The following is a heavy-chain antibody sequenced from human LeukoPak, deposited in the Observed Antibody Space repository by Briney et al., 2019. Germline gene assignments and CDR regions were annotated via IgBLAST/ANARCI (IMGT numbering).Heavy chain of an antibody. J-gene: IGHJ3*02. CDR2: ISAYNGNT. Sequence: GASVKVSCKASGYTFSSYAITWVRQVPGQGLEWMGWISAYNGNTNYAQKLQGRVTMTTDTSTSAAYMELRSLRSDDTAVYYCARAIAAAALGAFDIWGQGTMVTVSS. CDR1: GYTFSSYA. D-gene: IGHD6-13*01. CDR3: ARAIAAAALGAFDI. V-gene: IGHV1-18*01.